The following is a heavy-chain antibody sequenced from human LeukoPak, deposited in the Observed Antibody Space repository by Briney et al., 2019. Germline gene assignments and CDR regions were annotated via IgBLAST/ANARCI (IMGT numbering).Heavy chain of an antibody. J-gene: IGHJ4*02. Sequence: SETLSLTCAVSGYSISSGYYWGWIRQPPGKGLEWIGSIYHSGSTYYNPSLKSRVTISVDTSKNQFSLKLSSVTAADTAVYYCVRGRAPFAYWGQGTLVTVSS. CDR2: IYHSGST. CDR1: GYSISSGYY. V-gene: IGHV4-38-2*01. D-gene: IGHD3-10*01. CDR3: VRGRAPFAY.